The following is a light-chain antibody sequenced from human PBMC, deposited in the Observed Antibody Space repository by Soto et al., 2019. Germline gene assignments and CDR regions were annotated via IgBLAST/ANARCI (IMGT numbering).Light chain of an antibody. CDR3: QQSYSTPLT. V-gene: IGKV1-39*01. CDR1: QTIGRY. Sequence: DIQMTQSPSSLSASVGDRVTITCRASQTIGRYLNWYQQKEGKAPTVLIYAASILQSGVPPRSSGSASGTEFTLTISSLQPEDFATYYCQQSYSTPLTFGGGTQVEI. CDR2: AAS. J-gene: IGKJ4*01.